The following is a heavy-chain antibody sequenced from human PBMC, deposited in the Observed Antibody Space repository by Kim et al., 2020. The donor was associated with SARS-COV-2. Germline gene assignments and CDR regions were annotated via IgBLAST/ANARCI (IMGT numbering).Heavy chain of an antibody. V-gene: IGHV4-39*01. D-gene: IGHD3-9*01. J-gene: IGHJ5*02. CDR2: IYYSGST. Sequence: SETLSLTCTVSGGSISSSSYYWGWIRQPPGKGLEWIGSIYYSGSTYYNPSLKSRVTISVDTSKNQFSLKLSSVTAADTAVYYCARHFSGYDILTGYYIGNWFDPWGQGTLVTVSS. CDR3: ARHFSGYDILTGYYIGNWFDP. CDR1: GGSISSSSYY.